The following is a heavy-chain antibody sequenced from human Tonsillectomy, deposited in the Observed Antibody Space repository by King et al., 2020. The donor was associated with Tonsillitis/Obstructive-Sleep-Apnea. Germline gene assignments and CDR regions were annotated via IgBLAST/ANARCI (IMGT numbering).Heavy chain of an antibody. J-gene: IGHJ4*02. V-gene: IGHV3-7*01. CDR1: GFTFSNYW. D-gene: IGHD3-10*01. CDR2: IKQDGSEK. Sequence: EVQLVESGGDLVQPGGSLRLSCAASGFTFSNYWMSWVRQAPGKGLEWVANIKQDGSEKYYVDSVKGRFTISRDNAKNSLYLQMNSLRAEDTAVYYCARDDSLLRGATYCFHSWGQGTLVTVSS. CDR3: ARDDSLLRGATYCFHS.